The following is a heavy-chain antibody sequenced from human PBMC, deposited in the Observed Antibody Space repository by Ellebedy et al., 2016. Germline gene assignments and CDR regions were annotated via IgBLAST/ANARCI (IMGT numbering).Heavy chain of an antibody. Sequence: GESLKISCAASGFTFSSYGMHWVRQAPGKGLEWVAVIWYDGSNKYYADSVKGRFTISRDNAKNTVYLQMDSLRAEDTAMYYCVRLKGGNWGQGTLVTVSS. CDR1: GFTFSSYG. CDR3: VRLKGGN. J-gene: IGHJ4*02. D-gene: IGHD3-16*01. V-gene: IGHV3-33*08. CDR2: IWYDGSNK.